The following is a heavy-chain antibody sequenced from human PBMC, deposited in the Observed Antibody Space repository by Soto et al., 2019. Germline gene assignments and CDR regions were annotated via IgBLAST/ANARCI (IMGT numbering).Heavy chain of an antibody. Sequence: PSETMALTSTVSNGSVRSSSDYGGWVHQPPGKGLEWIGSIYYSGSTYYNPSLKSRVTISVDTSKNQFSLKLSSVTAADTAVYYCARGAVAVYNWFDPWGQGTLVTVSS. CDR3: ARGAVAVYNWFDP. J-gene: IGHJ5*02. V-gene: IGHV4-39*01. D-gene: IGHD6-19*01. CDR2: IYYSGST. CDR1: NGSVRSSSDY.